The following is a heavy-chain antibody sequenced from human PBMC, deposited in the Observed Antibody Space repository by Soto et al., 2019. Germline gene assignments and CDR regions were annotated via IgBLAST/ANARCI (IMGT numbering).Heavy chain of an antibody. D-gene: IGHD2-2*01. Sequence: EVQLLESGGGLVQPGGSLRLSCAASGFTFSSYAMSWVRQAPGKGLEWVSAISGSGGSTYYADSVKGRFTISRDNSKNTLYLQMTSLRAEDTAVYYCAKGCAVFRTSCRFDPWGQGTLVTVSS. CDR1: GFTFSSYA. J-gene: IGHJ5*02. CDR3: AKGCAVFRTSCRFDP. CDR2: ISGSGGST. V-gene: IGHV3-23*01.